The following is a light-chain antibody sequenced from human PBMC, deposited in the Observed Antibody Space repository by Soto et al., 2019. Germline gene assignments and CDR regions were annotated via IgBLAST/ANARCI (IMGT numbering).Light chain of an antibody. J-gene: IGKJ1*01. CDR3: LRYNAFSQA. V-gene: IGKV1-5*01. CDR2: DAS. CDR1: QSMNDW. Sequence: DIQMTQSPSTLSASVGDRVTITCRASQSMNDWLAWYQQKPGKAPKVLIYDASSLQSGVPSRFSDSGSGTESTLTIDSLQTHDVATLYCLRYNAFSQAFGQGTKVEI.